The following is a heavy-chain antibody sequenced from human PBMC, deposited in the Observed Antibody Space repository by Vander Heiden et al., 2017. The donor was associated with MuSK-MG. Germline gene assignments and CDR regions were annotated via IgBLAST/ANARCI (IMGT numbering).Heavy chain of an antibody. CDR1: GGTFSSYA. J-gene: IGHJ4*02. D-gene: IGHD3-3*01. CDR3: AREGITIFGVVIRRFDY. Sequence: QVQLVQSGAEVKKPGSSVKVSCKASGGTFSSYAISWVRQAPGQGLEWMGGIIPILGIANYAQKFQGRVTITADESTSTAYMELSSMRSEDTAVYYCAREGITIFGVVIRRFDYWGQGTLVTVSS. CDR2: IIPILGIA. V-gene: IGHV1-69*04.